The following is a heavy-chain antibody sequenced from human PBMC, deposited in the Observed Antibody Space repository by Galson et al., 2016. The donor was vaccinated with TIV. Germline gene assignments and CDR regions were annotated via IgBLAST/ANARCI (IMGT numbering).Heavy chain of an antibody. CDR1: GYTFISYY. D-gene: IGHD2-21*01. CDR3: VVWSNIYYFAL. V-gene: IGHV1-46*01. CDR2: IDPSSGGT. J-gene: IGHJ4*02. Sequence: SVKVSCKGSGYTFISYYMHWVRQAPGQGLEWVGVIDPSSGGTPYAQKFQGRVTMTRDTSTSTVYMELTSLRSDDTAVFYWVVWSNIYYFALWGQGTLITVSS.